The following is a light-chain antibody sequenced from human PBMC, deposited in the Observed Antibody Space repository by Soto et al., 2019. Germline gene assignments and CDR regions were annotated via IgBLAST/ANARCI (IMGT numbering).Light chain of an antibody. CDR3: QQYTARPPWT. CDR2: GAS. J-gene: IGKJ1*01. Sequence: EIVMTQSPVTLSVSPGERATLSCRASQQVATNLAWYQQKPGQAPRLLIYGASTRATGISARFSGSGSGTEFTLTISRLQSDDFAVYYCQQYTARPPWTFGQGTKV. CDR1: QQVATN. V-gene: IGKV3-15*01.